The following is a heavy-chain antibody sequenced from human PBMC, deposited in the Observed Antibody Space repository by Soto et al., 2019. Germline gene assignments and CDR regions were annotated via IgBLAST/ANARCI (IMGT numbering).Heavy chain of an antibody. CDR1: GFTVSSNY. CDR2: IYSGGGT. J-gene: IGHJ6*02. V-gene: IGHV3-53*01. Sequence: EVQVVESGGGLIQPGGSLRLSCAASGFTVSSNYMSWVRQAPGKGLEWVSVIYSGGGTYYADSVKGRFTISRDNSKNTLYRQMNSLRAEDTAVYYCTGDSSSSPYYYGMDVWGQGTTVSVSS. D-gene: IGHD6-6*01. CDR3: TGDSSSSPYYYGMDV.